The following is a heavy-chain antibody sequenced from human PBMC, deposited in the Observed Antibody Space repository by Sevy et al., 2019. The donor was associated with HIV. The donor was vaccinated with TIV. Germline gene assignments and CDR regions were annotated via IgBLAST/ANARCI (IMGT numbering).Heavy chain of an antibody. D-gene: IGHD6-19*01. V-gene: IGHV3-48*03. CDR2: ITLSGSTI. Sequence: GGSLRLSCTASGFTFSSYEMNCVRQAPGKGLEWVSYITLSGSTIYYVDSVKGRFTISRDNAKNSLYLQMNSLRAEDTAVYYCARDRQGITVAGTAIDYWGQGTLVTVSS. J-gene: IGHJ4*02. CDR1: GFTFSSYE. CDR3: ARDRQGITVAGTAIDY.